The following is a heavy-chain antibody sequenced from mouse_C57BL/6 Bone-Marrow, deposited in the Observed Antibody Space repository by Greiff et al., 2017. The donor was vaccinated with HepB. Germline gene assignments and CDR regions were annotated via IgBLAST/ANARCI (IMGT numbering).Heavy chain of an antibody. D-gene: IGHD1-1*01. CDR1: GFTFSDFY. J-gene: IGHJ2*01. CDR2: SRNKANDYTT. CDR3: ARYAPITTVVATEGY. Sequence: EVKLQESGGGLVQSGRSLRLSCATSGFTFSDFYMEWVRQAPGKGLEWIAASRNKANDYTTEYSASVKGRFIVSRDTSQSILYLQMNALRAEDTAIYYCARYAPITTVVATEGYWGQGTTLTVSS. V-gene: IGHV7-1*01.